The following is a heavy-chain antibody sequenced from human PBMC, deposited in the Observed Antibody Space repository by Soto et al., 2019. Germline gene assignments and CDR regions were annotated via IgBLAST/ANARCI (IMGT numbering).Heavy chain of an antibody. D-gene: IGHD3-22*01. V-gene: IGHV4-39*01. CDR1: GGSISSSNYY. CDR3: ARLFYDSSEHFDF. Sequence: WETLSLTCTVSGGSISSSNYYWGWIRQPPGKGLEWIGNIYYTGSAFYNPSLKSRVTISVDTSKNQFSLRLSSVTAADTAVYYCARLFYDSSEHFDFWGQGTLLTVSS. CDR2: IYYTGSA. J-gene: IGHJ4*02.